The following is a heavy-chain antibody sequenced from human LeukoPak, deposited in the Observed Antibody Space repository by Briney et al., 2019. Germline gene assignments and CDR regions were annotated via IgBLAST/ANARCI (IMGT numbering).Heavy chain of an antibody. CDR3: ARHPGGPYYMDV. Sequence: SETLSLTCTVSGGSISSYYWSWIRQPPGKGLEWIGYIYTSGSTNYNPSLKSRVTISVDTSKNQFSLKLSSVTAADTAVYYWARHPGGPYYMDVWGKGTTVTVSS. CDR1: GGSISSYY. V-gene: IGHV4-4*09. J-gene: IGHJ6*03. CDR2: IYTSGST. D-gene: IGHD1-1*01.